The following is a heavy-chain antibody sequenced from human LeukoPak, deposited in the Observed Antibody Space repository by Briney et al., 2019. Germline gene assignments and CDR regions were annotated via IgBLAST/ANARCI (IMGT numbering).Heavy chain of an antibody. CDR2: ISGSGGST. Sequence: PSETLSLTCTVSGGSISSYYWSWVRQAPGKGLEWVSAISGSGGSTYYADSVKGRFTISRDNSKNTLYLQMNSLRAEDTAVYYCAKARNFDWLFGFDYWGQGTLVTVSS. V-gene: IGHV3-23*01. D-gene: IGHD3-9*01. J-gene: IGHJ4*02. CDR1: GGSISSYY. CDR3: AKARNFDWLFGFDY.